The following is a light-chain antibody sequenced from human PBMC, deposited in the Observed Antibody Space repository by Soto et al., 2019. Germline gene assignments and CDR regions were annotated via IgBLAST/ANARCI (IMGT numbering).Light chain of an antibody. CDR2: EVN. V-gene: IGLV2-14*01. Sequence: HSVLTQPASLSGSPGQSITISCTGTSSDVGAYNYVSWYQQHPGKAPKLMIYEVNSRPSGVSNRFSGSKSGITASLTISGLQAEDEADYYCSSYASTSTAVFGTGTKVTVL. CDR3: SSYASTSTAV. J-gene: IGLJ1*01. CDR1: SSDVGAYNY.